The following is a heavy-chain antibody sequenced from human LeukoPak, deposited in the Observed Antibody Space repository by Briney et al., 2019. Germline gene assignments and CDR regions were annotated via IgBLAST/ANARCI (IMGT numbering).Heavy chain of an antibody. CDR3: ARARYGSGSYHFMDV. CDR2: IFTTGST. Sequence: SETLSLTCTVSGYSISSAYYWAWIRQPPGKGLEWIGRIFTTGSTNYNPSLKSRVTMSVDTSKNQLSLRLSSVTAADTAVYYCARARYGSGSYHFMDVWGKGTTVTISS. V-gene: IGHV4-38-2*02. J-gene: IGHJ6*03. D-gene: IGHD3-10*01. CDR1: GYSISSAYY.